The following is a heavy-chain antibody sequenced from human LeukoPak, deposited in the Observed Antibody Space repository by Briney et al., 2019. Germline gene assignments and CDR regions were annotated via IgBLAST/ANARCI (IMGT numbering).Heavy chain of an antibody. CDR1: GFTVSSNY. V-gene: IGHV3-23*01. CDR3: AKWIAAAGSYYFDY. CDR2: ISGSGGST. D-gene: IGHD6-13*01. J-gene: IGHJ4*02. Sequence: GGSLRLSCAASGFTVSSNYMSWVRQAPGKGLEWVSAISGSGGSTYYADSVKGRFTISRDNSKNTLYLQMNSLRAEDTAVYYCAKWIAAAGSYYFDYWGQGTLVTVSS.